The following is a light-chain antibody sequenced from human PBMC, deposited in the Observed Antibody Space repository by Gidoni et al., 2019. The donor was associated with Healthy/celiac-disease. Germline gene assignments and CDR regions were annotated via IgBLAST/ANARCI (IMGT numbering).Light chain of an antibody. CDR3: QQLNSYPVT. V-gene: IGKV1-9*01. CDR2: AAS. Sequence: DRVTITCRASQGISSYLAWYQQKPGKAPKLLIYAASTLQSGVPSRFSGSGSGTEFTLTISSLQPEDFATYYCQQLNSYPVTFXPXTKVDIK. CDR1: QGISSY. J-gene: IGKJ3*01.